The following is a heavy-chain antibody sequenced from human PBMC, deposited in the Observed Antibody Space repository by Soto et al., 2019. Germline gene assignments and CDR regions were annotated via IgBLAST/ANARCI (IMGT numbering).Heavy chain of an antibody. CDR3: TLAAAGTSYGMDV. D-gene: IGHD6-13*01. V-gene: IGHV3-33*01. J-gene: IGHJ6*02. CDR2: IWYDGSNK. Sequence: QVPLVESGGGVVQPGRSLRLSCAASGFTFSSYGMHWVRQAPGKGLEWVAVIWYDGSNKYYADSVKGRFTISRDNSKNTLYLQMNSLRAEDTAVYYCTLAAAGTSYGMDVWGQGTTVTVSS. CDR1: GFTFSSYG.